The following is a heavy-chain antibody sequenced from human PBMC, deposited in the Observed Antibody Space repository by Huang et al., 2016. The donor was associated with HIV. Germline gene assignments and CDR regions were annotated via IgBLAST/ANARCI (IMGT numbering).Heavy chain of an antibody. CDR3: AKESRWFSDFDQ. D-gene: IGHD2-15*01. CDR2: ISYDGRSD. Sequence: QVQLVESGGGVVQPGTSLRLSCTASGFIFNNFGMPWVRQAPGKGLEWVAVISYDGRSDRYSDSGKGRFTISRDNDKNTLSLEMNRLRHDDTAVYYCAKESRWFSDFDQWGQGTLVTVSS. V-gene: IGHV3-30*18. CDR1: GFIFNNFG. J-gene: IGHJ5*02.